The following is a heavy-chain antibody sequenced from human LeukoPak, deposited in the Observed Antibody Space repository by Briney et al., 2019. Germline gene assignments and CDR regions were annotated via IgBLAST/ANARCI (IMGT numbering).Heavy chain of an antibody. D-gene: IGHD2-2*01. Sequence: SETLSLTCAVYGGSFRGYYWSWTRQPPGKGLEWIGEINHSGSTNYNPSLKSRVTISVDTSKNQFSLKLSSVTAADTAVYYCARGGGYCSSTSCHWYFDLWGRGTLVTVSS. V-gene: IGHV4-34*01. CDR3: ARGGGYCSSTSCHWYFDL. J-gene: IGHJ2*01. CDR1: GGSFRGYY. CDR2: INHSGST.